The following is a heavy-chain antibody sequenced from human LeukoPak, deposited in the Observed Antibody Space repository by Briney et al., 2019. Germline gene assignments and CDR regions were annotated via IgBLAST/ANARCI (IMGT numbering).Heavy chain of an antibody. J-gene: IGHJ4*02. CDR1: GFTFSSYA. CDR3: ARGSSDFDY. V-gene: IGHV3-30-3*01. Sequence: GGFLRLSCAASGFTFSSYAMHWVRQAPGKGLEWVAVISYDGSNKYYADSVKGRFTISRDNSKNTLYLQMNSLRAEDTAVYYCARGSSDFDYWGQGTLVTVSS. CDR2: ISYDGSNK. D-gene: IGHD6-13*01.